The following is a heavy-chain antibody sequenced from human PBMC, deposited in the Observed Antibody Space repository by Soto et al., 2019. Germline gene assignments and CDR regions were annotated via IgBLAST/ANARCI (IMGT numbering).Heavy chain of an antibody. Sequence: QVQLVQSGAEVKKPGSSVKVSCKASGGTFSSYAICWVRQAPGQGLEWMGGIIPIFGTANYAQKFQGRVTITADESTSTAYMELSSLRSEDTAVYYCARDATENRVDYYYGMDVWGQGTTVTVSS. CDR2: IIPIFGTA. CDR3: ARDATENRVDYYYGMDV. J-gene: IGHJ6*02. V-gene: IGHV1-69*01. CDR1: GGTFSSYA.